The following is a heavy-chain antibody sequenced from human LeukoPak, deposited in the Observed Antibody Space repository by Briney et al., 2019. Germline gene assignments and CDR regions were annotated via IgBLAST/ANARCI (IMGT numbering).Heavy chain of an antibody. D-gene: IGHD2-15*01. V-gene: IGHV4-30-2*01. CDR1: GGSISSGGYS. CDR3: ARVVAATPTHLYNWFDP. Sequence: PSQTLSLTCAVSGGSISSGGYSWSWIRQPPGKGLEWIGYIYHSGSTYYNPSLKSRVTISVDRSKNQFSLKLSSVTAADTAVYYCARVVAATPTHLYNWFDPWGQGTLVTVSS. CDR2: IYHSGST. J-gene: IGHJ5*02.